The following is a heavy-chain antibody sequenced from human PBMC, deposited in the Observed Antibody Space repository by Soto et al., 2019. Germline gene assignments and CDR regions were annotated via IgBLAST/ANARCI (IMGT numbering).Heavy chain of an antibody. V-gene: IGHV1-18*01. CDR3: ARTPSPVKWNYRAYYYYYMDV. CDR1: GYTFTSYG. D-gene: IGHD1-7*01. CDR2: ISAYNGNT. J-gene: IGHJ6*03. Sequence: ASVKVSCKASGYTFTSYGISWVRQAPGQGLEWMGWISAYNGNTNYAQKLQGRVTMTTDTSTSTAYMELRSMRSDDTAVYYCARTPSPVKWNYRAYYYYYMDVWGKGTTVTVSS.